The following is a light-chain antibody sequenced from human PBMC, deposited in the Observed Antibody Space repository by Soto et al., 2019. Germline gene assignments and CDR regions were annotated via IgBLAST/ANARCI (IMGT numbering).Light chain of an antibody. Sequence: EIVMTQSPATLSVSPGERATLSCRASQSVSSNIAWYQQKPGQAPRLLIYGASTRATGIPARFSGSGSGTDFTLTMSSLQSEDFAVYYCQHYNNWPPWTFGQGTRVEIK. V-gene: IGKV3-15*01. CDR3: QHYNNWPPWT. J-gene: IGKJ1*01. CDR2: GAS. CDR1: QSVSSN.